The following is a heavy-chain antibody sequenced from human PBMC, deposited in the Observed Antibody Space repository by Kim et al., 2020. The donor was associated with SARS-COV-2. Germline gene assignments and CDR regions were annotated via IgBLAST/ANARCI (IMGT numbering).Heavy chain of an antibody. CDR1: GYSFTSYW. CDR3: AGHRYYDILTGYYCDY. Sequence: GESLKISCKGSGYSFTSYWIGWVRQMPGKGLEWMGIMYPGDSDTRYSPSFQGQVTISADKSISTAYLQWSSLKASETALYYRAGHRYYDILTGYYCDYWGQGTLVTVSS. D-gene: IGHD3-9*01. J-gene: IGHJ4*02. CDR2: MYPGDSDT. V-gene: IGHV5-51*01.